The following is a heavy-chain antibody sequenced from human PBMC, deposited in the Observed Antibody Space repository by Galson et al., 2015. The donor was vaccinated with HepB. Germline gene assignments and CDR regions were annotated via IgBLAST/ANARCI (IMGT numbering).Heavy chain of an antibody. Sequence: SLRLSCAASGFTFSVFAMSWVRQTPGKGLEWVSGITASGDNTQYADSLRGQFTISRDISKNKLYLQMNSLRTEDTAVYYCVKGSLGAFGELPSRTYWGQGILVTVSS. CDR2: ITASGDNT. CDR3: VKGSLGAFGELPSRTY. V-gene: IGHV3-23*01. D-gene: IGHD3-10*01. CDR1: GFTFSVFA. J-gene: IGHJ4*02.